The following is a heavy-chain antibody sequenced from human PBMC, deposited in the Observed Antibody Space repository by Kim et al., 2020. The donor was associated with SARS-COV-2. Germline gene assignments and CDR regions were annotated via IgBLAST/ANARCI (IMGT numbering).Heavy chain of an antibody. D-gene: IGHD6-13*01. V-gene: IGHV4-39*01. J-gene: IGHJ4*02. Sequence: YYNPSLKGRVTISVDTSKNQFSLKLNSVTAADTAMYYCARQVGAAGTVDSWGQGTLVTVSS. CDR3: ARQVGAAGTVDS.